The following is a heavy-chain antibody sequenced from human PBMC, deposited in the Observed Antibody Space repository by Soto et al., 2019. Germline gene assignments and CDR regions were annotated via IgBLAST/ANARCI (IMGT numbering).Heavy chain of an antibody. CDR1: GFTFGDYA. CDR3: TRDLSRFTIFGVGIAIDAFEI. Sequence: GGSLRLSCTASGFTFGDYAMSWFRQASGKGLEWVGFIRSKAYGGTTEYAASVKGRFTISRDDSKSIAYLQMNSLKTEDTAVNYCTRDLSRFTIFGVGIAIDAFEIRGQGALVTV. CDR2: IRSKAYGGTT. D-gene: IGHD3-3*01. V-gene: IGHV3-49*03. J-gene: IGHJ3*02.